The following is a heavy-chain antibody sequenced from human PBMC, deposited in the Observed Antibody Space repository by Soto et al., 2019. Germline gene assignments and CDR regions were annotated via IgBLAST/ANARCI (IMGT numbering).Heavy chain of an antibody. J-gene: IGHJ6*02. CDR1: AGSLSSYY. CDR3: ARDYDNYRMDV. CDR2: IYYSVRT. V-gene: IGHV4-59*01. Sequence: SETLSLTCTVSAGSLSSYYWSWIRQPPGKRLEWIGYIYYSVRTNYHPSLKRRVTISVDTSKNQFSLKLSSLPAADTAVYYCARDYDNYRMDVWAQGTTVRGSS.